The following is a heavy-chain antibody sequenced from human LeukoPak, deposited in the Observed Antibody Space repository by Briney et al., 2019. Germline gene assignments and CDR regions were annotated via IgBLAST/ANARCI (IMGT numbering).Heavy chain of an antibody. J-gene: IGHJ4*02. D-gene: IGHD3-22*01. CDR3: ARVVQGDYYDSSGYFDY. CDR2: IYSGGST. V-gene: IGHV3-53*01. Sequence: GGSLRLSCAASGFTVSSNYMSWVRQAPGKGLEWVSVIYSGGSTYYADSVKGRFTISRDNSKNTLYLQMNSLRAEDTAVYYCARVVQGDYYDSSGYFDYWGQGTLVTVSS. CDR1: GFTVSSNY.